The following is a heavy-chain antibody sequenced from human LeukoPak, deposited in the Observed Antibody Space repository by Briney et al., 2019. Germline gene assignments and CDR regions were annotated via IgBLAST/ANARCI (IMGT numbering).Heavy chain of an antibody. Sequence: HPGGSLRLSCAASGFTFSTYWMHWVRQAPGKGLVWVSRINGDGSSTNYADSVKGRFTISRDNAKNTLYLQMNSLRAEDTAVYYCARDPGQAYCGGDCYSGYFDYWGQGTLVTVSS. CDR2: INGDGSST. D-gene: IGHD2-21*02. V-gene: IGHV3-74*01. J-gene: IGHJ4*02. CDR1: GFTFSTYW. CDR3: ARDPGQAYCGGDCYSGYFDY.